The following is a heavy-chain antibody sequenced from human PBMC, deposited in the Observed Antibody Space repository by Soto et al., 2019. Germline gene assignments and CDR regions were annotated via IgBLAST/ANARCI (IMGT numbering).Heavy chain of an antibody. V-gene: IGHV4-34*01. J-gene: IGHJ4*02. D-gene: IGHD5-12*01. CDR2: INHSGST. Sequence: QVQLQQWGAGLLKPSETLSLTCAVYGGSFSGYYWSWIRQPPEKGLEWIGEINHSGSTNYNPSLKSRVTISVDTSKNQFSLKLSSVTAADTAVYYCASLLIRDGYNYFFDYWGQGTLVTVSS. CDR1: GGSFSGYY. CDR3: ASLLIRDGYNYFFDY.